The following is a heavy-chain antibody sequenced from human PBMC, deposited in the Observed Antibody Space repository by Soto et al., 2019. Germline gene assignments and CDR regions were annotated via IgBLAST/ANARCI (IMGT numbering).Heavy chain of an antibody. CDR3: ARGGDFWSGIDY. J-gene: IGHJ4*02. Sequence: QVQLVESGGGVVQPGRSLRLSCAASGFTFSNYAIHWVRQAPGKGLEWVAVISYDGSNKCYADSVKGRLTISRDNSKNTLYLQMSSLRAEDTAVYYCARGGDFWSGIDYWGQGTLVTVSS. CDR2: ISYDGSNK. D-gene: IGHD3-3*01. V-gene: IGHV3-30-3*01. CDR1: GFTFSNYA.